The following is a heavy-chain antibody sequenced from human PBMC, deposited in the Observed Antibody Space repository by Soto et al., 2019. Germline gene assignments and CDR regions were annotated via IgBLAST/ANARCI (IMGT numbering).Heavy chain of an antibody. Sequence: GGSLRLSCAASGFTFSSYAMSWVRQAPGKGLEWVSAISGSGGSTYYADSVKGRFTISRDSSKNTLYLQMNSLRAEDTAVYYCAKRSGYSYGSFDYWGQGTLVTVSS. CDR1: GFTFSSYA. D-gene: IGHD5-18*01. J-gene: IGHJ4*02. V-gene: IGHV3-23*01. CDR2: ISGSGGST. CDR3: AKRSGYSYGSFDY.